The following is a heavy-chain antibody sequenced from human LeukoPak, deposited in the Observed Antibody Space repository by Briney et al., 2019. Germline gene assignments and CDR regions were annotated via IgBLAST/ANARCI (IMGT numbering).Heavy chain of an antibody. CDR2: INPNSGGT. CDR3: ARGGYTYYYDSSGPHFDY. J-gene: IGHJ4*02. V-gene: IGHV1-2*02. Sequence: GASVKVSCKASGYTFTGYYMHWVRQAPGQGLEWMGWINPNSGGTNYAQKFQGRVTMTRDTSISTAYMELSRLRSDDTAVYYCARGGYTYYYDSSGPHFDYWGQGTLVTVSS. CDR1: GYTFTGYY. D-gene: IGHD3-22*01.